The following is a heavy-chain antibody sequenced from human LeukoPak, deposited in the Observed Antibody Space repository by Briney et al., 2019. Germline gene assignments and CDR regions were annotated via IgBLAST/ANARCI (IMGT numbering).Heavy chain of an antibody. D-gene: IGHD3-22*01. CDR3: ARGSVTMIAEGPLDY. V-gene: IGHV4-61*01. J-gene: IGHJ4*02. Sequence: SETLSLTCTVSGGSVSSGSYYWSWIRQPPGKGLEWIGYIYYSGSTNYNPSLKSRVTISVDTSKNQFSLKLSSVTAADTAVYYCARGSVTMIAEGPLDYWGQGTLVTVSS. CDR1: GGSVSSGSYY. CDR2: IYYSGST.